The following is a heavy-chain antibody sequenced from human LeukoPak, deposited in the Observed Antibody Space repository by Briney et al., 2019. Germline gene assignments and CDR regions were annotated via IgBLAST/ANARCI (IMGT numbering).Heavy chain of an antibody. CDR1: GGSISSYY. D-gene: IGHD3-10*01. V-gene: IGHV4-59*08. Sequence: SETLSLTCTVSGGSISSYYWSWIRQPPGKGLEWIGYIYYSGSTNYNPSLKSRVTISVDMSKNQFSLKLSSVTAADTAVYYCARHRYGSGSYQVDYWGQGTLVTVSS. J-gene: IGHJ4*02. CDR2: IYYSGST. CDR3: ARHRYGSGSYQVDY.